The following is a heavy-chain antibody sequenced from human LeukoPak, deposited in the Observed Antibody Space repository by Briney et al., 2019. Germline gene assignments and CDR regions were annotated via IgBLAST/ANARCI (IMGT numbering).Heavy chain of an antibody. J-gene: IGHJ3*02. D-gene: IGHD3-9*01. Sequence: SETLSLTCTVSGGSISSSSYYWGWIRQPPGKGLEWIGSIYYSGSTYYNPSLKSRVTISVDTSKNQFSLKLSSVTAADTAVYYCARDLLRYSTLEAFDIWGQGTMVTVSS. V-gene: IGHV4-39*07. CDR2: IYYSGST. CDR3: ARDLLRYSTLEAFDI. CDR1: GGSISSSSYY.